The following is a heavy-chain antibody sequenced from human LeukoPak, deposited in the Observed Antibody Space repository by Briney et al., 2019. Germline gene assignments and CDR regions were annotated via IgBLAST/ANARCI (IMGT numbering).Heavy chain of an antibody. D-gene: IGHD3-10*01. CDR2: MNPNSGNT. V-gene: IGHV1-8*01. J-gene: IGHJ6*02. CDR3: ARGGVRGVIIFHYYYGMDV. CDR1: GHTFTSYD. Sequence: ASVKVSCKASGHTFTSYDINWVRQATGQGLEWMGWMNPNSGNTGYAQKFQGRVTMTRNTSISTAYMELSSLRSEDTAVYYCARGGVRGVIIFHYYYGMDVWGQGTTVTVSS.